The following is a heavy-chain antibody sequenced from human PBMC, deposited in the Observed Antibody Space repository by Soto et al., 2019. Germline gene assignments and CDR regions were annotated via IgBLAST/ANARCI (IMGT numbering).Heavy chain of an antibody. CDR2: ISAFNGNT. V-gene: IGHV1-18*01. D-gene: IGHD3-10*01. J-gene: IGHJ6*04. CDR1: GYSFTNYD. CDR3: ARDNGFGESDV. Sequence: ASVKVSCKASGYSFTNYDIHWVRQAAGLGLEWMGWISAFNGNTNYAQKLQGRVTITTDTSTSTAYMELRSLRSDDTAVYYCARDNGFGESDVWGKGTTVPVSS.